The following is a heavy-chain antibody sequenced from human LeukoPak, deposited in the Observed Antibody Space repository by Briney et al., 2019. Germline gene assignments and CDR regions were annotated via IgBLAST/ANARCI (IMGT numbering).Heavy chain of an antibody. V-gene: IGHV4-34*01. D-gene: IGHD2-15*01. CDR1: GESFSGYY. CDR3: ARGRYCSGGSCYYY. CDR2: ISQSGST. J-gene: IGHJ4*02. Sequence: SETLSLTCTVYGESFSGYYWTWVRQPPGKGLEWIGEISQSGSTNYNPSLKSRVTMSVDTSKKQFSLKLNSVTAADTAVYYCARGRYCSGGSCYYYWGQGTLVTVSS.